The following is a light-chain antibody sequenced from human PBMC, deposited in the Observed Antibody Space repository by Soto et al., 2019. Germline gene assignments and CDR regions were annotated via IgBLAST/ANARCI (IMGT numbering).Light chain of an antibody. CDR3: QHYDNLPRYT. Sequence: LSTSVGGRVTITCQASQDISNSLNWYQQKPGKAPNLLIYEASKLQTGVPSRFSGGGSGTHFTFTISNLQPEDIATYYCQHYDNLPRYTFGLGTKVDIK. J-gene: IGKJ2*01. V-gene: IGKV1-33*01. CDR1: QDISNS. CDR2: EAS.